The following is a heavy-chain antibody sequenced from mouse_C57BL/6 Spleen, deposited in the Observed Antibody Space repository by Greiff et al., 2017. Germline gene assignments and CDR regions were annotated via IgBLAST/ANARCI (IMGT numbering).Heavy chain of an antibody. CDR3: ARSLGNPWYFDV. V-gene: IGHV5-17*01. Sequence: EVQLVESGGGLVKPGGSLKLSCAASGFTFSDYGMHWVRQAPEKGLEWVAYISSGSSTIYYADTVKGRFTISRDNAKNTLFLQMTSLRSEDTAMYYCARSLGNPWYFDVWGTGTTVTVSS. J-gene: IGHJ1*03. CDR2: ISSGSSTI. CDR1: GFTFSDYG. D-gene: IGHD2-1*01.